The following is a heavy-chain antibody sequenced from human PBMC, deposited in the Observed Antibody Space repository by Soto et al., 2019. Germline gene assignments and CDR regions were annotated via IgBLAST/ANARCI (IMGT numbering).Heavy chain of an antibody. CDR2: ISGSGGST. CDR1: GFTFSSYA. Sequence: EVQLLESGGGLVQPGGSLRLSCAASGFTFSSYAMSWVRQAPGKGLEWVSAISGSGGSTYYADSVKGRFTISRDNAKNTLYLQMNSLRTEDTAVYYCATPHHPSSYYYSSGSRFARWGQGTVVTVSS. V-gene: IGHV3-23*01. CDR3: ATPHHPSSYYYSSGSRFAR. J-gene: IGHJ4*02. D-gene: IGHD3-22*01.